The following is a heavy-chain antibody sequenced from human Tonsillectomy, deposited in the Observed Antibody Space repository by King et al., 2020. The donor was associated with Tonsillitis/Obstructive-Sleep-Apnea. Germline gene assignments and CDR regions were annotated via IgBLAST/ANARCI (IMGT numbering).Heavy chain of an antibody. J-gene: IGHJ4*02. V-gene: IGHV2-5*02. Sequence: ITLKESGPTLVKPTQTLTLTCTFSGFSLSTSGVGVGWIRQPPGKALEWLALIYWDDDKRYNPSLKSRLTITKDSSKNQVVLTMTNLDPVATATYYCAHSPRDYGDYVGYFDYWGQGTLVTVSS. CDR2: IYWDDDK. CDR1: GFSLSTSGVG. D-gene: IGHD4-17*01. CDR3: AHSPRDYGDYVGYFDY.